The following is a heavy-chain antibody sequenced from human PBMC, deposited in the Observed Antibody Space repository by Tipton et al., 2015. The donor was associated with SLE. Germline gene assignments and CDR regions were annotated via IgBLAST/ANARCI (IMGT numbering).Heavy chain of an antibody. J-gene: IGHJ6*02. Sequence: GSLRLSCAASGFTFDDYTMHWVRQAPGKGLEWVSLISWDGGSTYYADSVKGRFTISRDNSKNSLYLQMNSPRTEDTALYYCAKDAGIAAAGGPGTGYYGMDVWGQGTTVTVSS. D-gene: IGHD6-13*01. CDR2: ISWDGGST. CDR3: AKDAGIAAAGGPGTGYYGMDV. CDR1: GFTFDDYT. V-gene: IGHV3-43*01.